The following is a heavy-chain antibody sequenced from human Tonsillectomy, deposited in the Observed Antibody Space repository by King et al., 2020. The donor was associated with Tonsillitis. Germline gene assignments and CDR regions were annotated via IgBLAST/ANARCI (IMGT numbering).Heavy chain of an antibody. D-gene: IGHD2-2*02. CDR2: ISSSSSYI. J-gene: IGHJ4*02. CDR3: VPXPXLYAYFDY. CDR1: GFTFSSYS. Sequence: VQLVESGGGLVKPGGSLRLSCAXSGFTFSSYSMNWVRQAPGKGLEWVSSISSSSSYIYYADXVKCRFTXSRDNAKNSLYLQMNSLRAEDTAVYYCVPXPXLYAYFDYXGQGXLXTVSS. V-gene: IGHV3-21*01.